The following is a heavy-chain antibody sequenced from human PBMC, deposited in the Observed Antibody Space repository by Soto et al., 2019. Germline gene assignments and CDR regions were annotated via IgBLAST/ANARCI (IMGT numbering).Heavy chain of an antibody. D-gene: IGHD2-2*01. CDR1: GFTFSSYD. Sequence: GSLRLSCAASGFTFSSYDMHWVRQATGKGLEWVSAIGTAGDTYYPGSVKGRFTISRENAKNSLYLQMNSLRAEDTAVYYCARDKQRGYCSSTSCPNYYGMDVWGQGTTVTVSS. J-gene: IGHJ6*02. CDR2: IGTAGDT. V-gene: IGHV3-13*01. CDR3: ARDKQRGYCSSTSCPNYYGMDV.